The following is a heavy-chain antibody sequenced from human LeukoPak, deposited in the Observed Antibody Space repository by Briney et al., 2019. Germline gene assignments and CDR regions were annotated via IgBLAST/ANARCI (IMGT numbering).Heavy chain of an antibody. V-gene: IGHV1-24*01. CDR2: FDPENAEI. CDR1: GNTLRELP. Sequence: GASVKVSCKLSGNTLRELPIQWVRQAGGKGLKWMAGFDPENAEIVYAQKFQGRVTMTEDTSTNIAYMELTSLTSDDTALYYCATRGSDFWSGFDFWGQGTQVTVSS. D-gene: IGHD3-3*01. CDR3: ATRGSDFWSGFDF. J-gene: IGHJ4*02.